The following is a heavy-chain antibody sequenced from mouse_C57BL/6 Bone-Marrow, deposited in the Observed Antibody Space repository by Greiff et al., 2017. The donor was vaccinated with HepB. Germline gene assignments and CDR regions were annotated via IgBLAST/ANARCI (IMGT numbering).Heavy chain of an antibody. J-gene: IGHJ2*01. Sequence: VHLVESGAELVKPGASVKLSCKASGYTFTEYTIHWVKQRSGQGLEWIGWFYPGSGSIKYNEKFKDKATLTADKSSSTVYMELSRLTSEDSAVYFCARHERSVRLRGSEERGYFDYWGQGTTLTVSS. V-gene: IGHV1-62-2*01. CDR3: ARHERSVRLRGSEERGYFDY. D-gene: IGHD1-1*01. CDR2: FYPGSGSI. CDR1: GYTFTEYT.